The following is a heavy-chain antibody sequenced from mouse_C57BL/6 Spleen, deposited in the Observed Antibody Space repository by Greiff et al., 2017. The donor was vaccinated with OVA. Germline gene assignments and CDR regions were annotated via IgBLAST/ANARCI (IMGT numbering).Heavy chain of an antibody. Sequence: EVQVVESGGGLVQPKGSLKLSCAASGFSFNTYAMNWVRQAPGKGLEWVARIRSKSNNSATYYADSVKDRFTISRDDSESMLYLQMNNLKAEDTAMYYCVRQRFAYWGQGTLVTVSA. CDR1: GFSFNTYA. CDR2: IRSKSNNSAT. CDR3: VRQRFAY. V-gene: IGHV10-1*01. J-gene: IGHJ3*01.